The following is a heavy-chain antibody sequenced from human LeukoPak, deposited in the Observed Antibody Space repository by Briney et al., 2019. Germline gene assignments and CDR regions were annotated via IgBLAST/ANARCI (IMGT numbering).Heavy chain of an antibody. CDR2: IYHSGST. Sequence: SETLSLTCAVSGGSISSSNWWSWVRQPPGKGLEWIGEIYHSGSTNYNPSLKSRVTISVDKSKNQFSLKLSSVTAADTAVYYCARESGGCGGDCYWDYWGQGTLVTVSS. J-gene: IGHJ4*02. V-gene: IGHV4-4*02. CDR3: ARESGGCGGDCYWDY. CDR1: GGSISSSNW. D-gene: IGHD2-21*02.